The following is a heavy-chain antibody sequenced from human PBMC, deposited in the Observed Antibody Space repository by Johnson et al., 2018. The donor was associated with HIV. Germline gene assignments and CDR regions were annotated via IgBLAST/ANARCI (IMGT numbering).Heavy chain of an antibody. V-gene: IGHV3-66*01. D-gene: IGHD1-26*01. CDR2: IYSGGST. CDR3: ARDRRDDLYSHQLVLRGQNAFDI. CDR1: GFNVSDNY. Sequence: VQLVESGGGVVQPGRSLRLSCAGSGFNVSDNYMSWVRQAPGKGLEWVSVIYSGGSTFNAHSVKGRFTISRDNSENSLYLQMNSLRVEDTAVYYCARDRRDDLYSHQLVLRGQNAFDIWGQGTMVTVSS. J-gene: IGHJ3*02.